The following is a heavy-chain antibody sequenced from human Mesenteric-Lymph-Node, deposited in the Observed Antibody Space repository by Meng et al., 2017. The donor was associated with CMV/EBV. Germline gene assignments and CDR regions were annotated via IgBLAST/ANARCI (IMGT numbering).Heavy chain of an antibody. CDR2: IYYSGST. CDR1: GGSVSSGSYY. V-gene: IGHV4-61*01. D-gene: IGHD3-3*01. Sequence: SETLSLTCAVSGGSVSSGSYYWSWIRQPPGKGLEWIGYIYYSGSTNYNPSLKSRVTISVDTSKNQFSLKLNSVTAADTAVYYCARDYDAYGMDVWGQGTTVTVSS. J-gene: IGHJ6*02. CDR3: ARDYDAYGMDV.